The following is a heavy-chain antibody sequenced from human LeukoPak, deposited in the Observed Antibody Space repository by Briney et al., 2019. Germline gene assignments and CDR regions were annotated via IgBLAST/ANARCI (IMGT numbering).Heavy chain of an antibody. CDR1: GGSISSGGYY. D-gene: IGHD3-22*01. CDR2: IYYSGST. V-gene: IGHV4-31*03. J-gene: IGHJ3*02. CDR3: AREDTMIVMGDAFDI. Sequence: PSETLSLICTVSGGSISSGGYYWSWIRQHPGKGLEWIGYIYYSGSTYYNPSLKSRVTISVDTSKNQFSLKLSSVTAADTAVYYCAREDTMIVMGDAFDIWGQGTMVTVSS.